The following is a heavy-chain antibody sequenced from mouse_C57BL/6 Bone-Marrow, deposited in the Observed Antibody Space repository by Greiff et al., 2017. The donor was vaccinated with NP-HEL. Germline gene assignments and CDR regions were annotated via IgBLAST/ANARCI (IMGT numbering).Heavy chain of an antibody. Sequence: VQLKESGAELVRPGSSVKMSCKTSGYTFTSYGINWVKQRPGQGLEWIGYIYIGNGYTDYNEKFKGKATLTSDTSSSTAYMQLSSLTSEDSAIYFCARRRGQLRLLDYWGQGTTLTVSS. D-gene: IGHD3-2*02. V-gene: IGHV1-58*01. CDR1: GYTFTSYG. J-gene: IGHJ2*01. CDR2: IYIGNGYT. CDR3: ARRRGQLRLLDY.